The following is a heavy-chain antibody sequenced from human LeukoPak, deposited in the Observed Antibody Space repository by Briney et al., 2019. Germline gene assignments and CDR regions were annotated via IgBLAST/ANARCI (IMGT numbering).Heavy chain of an antibody. CDR1: GFTFSSYA. V-gene: IGHV3-30-3*01. J-gene: IGHJ6*02. D-gene: IGHD2-2*01. Sequence: PGGSLRLACAASGFTFSSYAMHWVRQAPGKGLEWVAVISYDGSNKYYADSVKGRFTISRDNSKNTLYLQMNSLRAEDTAVYYCAREVVVPAATYYYYGMDVWGQGTTVTVSS. CDR3: AREVVVPAATYYYYGMDV. CDR2: ISYDGSNK.